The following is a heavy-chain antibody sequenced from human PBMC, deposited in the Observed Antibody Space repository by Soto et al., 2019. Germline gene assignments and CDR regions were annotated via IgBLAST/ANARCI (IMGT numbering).Heavy chain of an antibody. CDR1: GGTFSSYA. CDR3: ARLCPGIAAAGPRPLDV. CDR2: IIPIFGTA. D-gene: IGHD6-13*01. Sequence: GASVKVSCKASGGTFSSYAISWVRQAPGQGLEWMGGIIPIFGTANYAQKFQGRVTITADESTSTAYMELSSLRSEDTAVYYCARLCPGIAAAGPRPLDVWGQGTTVTVSS. V-gene: IGHV1-69*13. J-gene: IGHJ6*02.